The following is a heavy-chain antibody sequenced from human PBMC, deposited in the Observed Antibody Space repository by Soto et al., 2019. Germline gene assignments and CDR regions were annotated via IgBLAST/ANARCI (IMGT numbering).Heavy chain of an antibody. CDR3: AREGVAPYYYHCMDV. J-gene: IGHJ6*02. V-gene: IGHV1-18*01. D-gene: IGHD5-12*01. CDR1: GYTFTRSG. CDR2: ISTYNGDT. Sequence: ASVKVSCKASGYTFTRSGISWVRQAPGQGLEWMGWISTYNGDTNYAQTFQGRVTMTTDTSTSTVHMEVRSLRSDDTAVYYCAREGVAPYYYHCMDVRGQGTPVSVSS.